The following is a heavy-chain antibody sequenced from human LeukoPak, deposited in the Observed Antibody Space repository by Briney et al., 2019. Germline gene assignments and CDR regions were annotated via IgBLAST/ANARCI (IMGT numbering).Heavy chain of an antibody. CDR1: GFTFSDYA. V-gene: IGHV3-23*01. CDR2: IKGNGGGA. CDR3: AKDPSGDYVGAFDF. Sequence: GGSLRLSCAASGFTFSDYALIWVRQAPGEGLEWVSAIKGNGGGAHYADSVKGRFTISRDNSKNTLYLQMNSLRAEDTALYYCAKDPSGDYVGAFDFWGQGTMVTVSS. D-gene: IGHD4-17*01. J-gene: IGHJ3*01.